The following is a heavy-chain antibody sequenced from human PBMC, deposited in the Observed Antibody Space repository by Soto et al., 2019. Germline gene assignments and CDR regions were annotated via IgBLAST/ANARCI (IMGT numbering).Heavy chain of an antibody. CDR1: GFTFSSYG. CDR2: IWYDGSNK. J-gene: IGHJ4*02. CDR3: VKFGLVYPIPAHLVE. Sequence: PGGDMRLSCAASGFTFSSYGMHWVRQAPGKGLEWVAVIWYDGSNKYYADSVKGRFTISRDNSKNTVYLQMNSLRAEDTAVYYCVKFGLVYPIPAHLVEWGQGPLVPVFS. V-gene: IGHV3-33*06. D-gene: IGHD2-8*01.